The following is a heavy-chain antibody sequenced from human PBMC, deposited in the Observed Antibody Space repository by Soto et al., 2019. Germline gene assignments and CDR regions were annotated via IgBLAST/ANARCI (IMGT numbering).Heavy chain of an antibody. CDR3: ARGGQDFWSGPFDY. J-gene: IGHJ4*02. D-gene: IGHD3-3*01. V-gene: IGHV4-4*07. CDR1: GGSISNYF. CDR2: IDNSGST. Sequence: SETLSLSCTVSGGSISNYFCNWIRQPAGKGLEWIGRIDNSGSTNYNPSLKSRITMSADTSRNQFSLKLNSVTAADTAVYYCARGGQDFWSGPFDYWGQGALVAVSS.